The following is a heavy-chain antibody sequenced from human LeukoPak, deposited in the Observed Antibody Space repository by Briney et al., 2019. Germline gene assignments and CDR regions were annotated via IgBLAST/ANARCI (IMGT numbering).Heavy chain of an antibody. D-gene: IGHD3-10*01. V-gene: IGHV3-48*01. Sequence: GGSLRLSCAASGFTFSSYSMNWVRQAPGQGLEWVSYISGDSSAIYYADSVKGRFTISRDSAKQSIYLQMNSLRAEDTAVYYCTRDLTYYGSMDVWGQGTTVTVSS. CDR2: ISGDSSAI. CDR1: GFTFSSYS. J-gene: IGHJ6*02. CDR3: TRDLTYYGSMDV.